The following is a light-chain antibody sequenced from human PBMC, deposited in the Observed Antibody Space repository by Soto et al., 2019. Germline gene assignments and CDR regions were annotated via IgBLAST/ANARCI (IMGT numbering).Light chain of an antibody. CDR3: NSKRSSGTRV. CDR1: SSDVGGYKH. V-gene: IGLV2-14*01. Sequence: QSALTQPASVSGSPGQSITISCTGTSSDVGGYKHVSWYQHHPGKAPKLMIYEVSNRPSGVSNRFSGSKSGYTASPTISGLQAEDESDYYCNSKRSSGTRVFGTGTKLTVL. CDR2: EVS. J-gene: IGLJ1*01.